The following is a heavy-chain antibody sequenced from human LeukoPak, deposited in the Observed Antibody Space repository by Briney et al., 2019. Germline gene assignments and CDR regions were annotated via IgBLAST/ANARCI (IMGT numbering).Heavy chain of an antibody. Sequence: GGSLRLSCAASGFTFSSYEMNWVRQAPGKGLEWVSYISSSGSTIYYADSVKGRFTISRDNAKNSLYLQMNSLRAEDTAVYYCARDATVTTPIDYYYGMDVWGQGTTVTVSS. D-gene: IGHD4-17*01. V-gene: IGHV3-48*03. CDR2: ISSSGSTI. J-gene: IGHJ6*02. CDR1: GFTFSSYE. CDR3: ARDATVTTPIDYYYGMDV.